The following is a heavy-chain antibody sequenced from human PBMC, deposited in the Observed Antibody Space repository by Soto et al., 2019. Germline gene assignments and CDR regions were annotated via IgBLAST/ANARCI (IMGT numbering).Heavy chain of an antibody. CDR3: TTDNWFDP. CDR2: IKGKTNGGTT. V-gene: IGHV3-15*01. CDR1: GFTFRNAW. Sequence: EVQLVESGGGLVKPGESLRLSCTASGFTFRNAWMSWVRQAPGKGLEWVGRIKGKTNGGTTDYAAAVKGRFTISRDDSKNMMYLQMNSLKTEDTAVYYCTTDNWFDPWGQGTLVTVSS. J-gene: IGHJ5*02.